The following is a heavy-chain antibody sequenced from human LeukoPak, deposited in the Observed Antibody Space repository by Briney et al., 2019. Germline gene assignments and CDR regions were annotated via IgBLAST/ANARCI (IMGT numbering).Heavy chain of an antibody. D-gene: IGHD3-3*01. V-gene: IGHV3-30*03. CDR2: ISNDGSRK. CDR3: ARDRAWNYFDY. CDR1: GFTFSRHG. Sequence: GGSLRLSCAPSGFTFSRHGMHWVRQAPGKGLEWVAIISNDGSRKYYAHSVEGRFTISRDNSKNTLYLQMDSLRTEDTAVYYCARDRAWNYFDYWGQGTLVTVSS. J-gene: IGHJ4*02.